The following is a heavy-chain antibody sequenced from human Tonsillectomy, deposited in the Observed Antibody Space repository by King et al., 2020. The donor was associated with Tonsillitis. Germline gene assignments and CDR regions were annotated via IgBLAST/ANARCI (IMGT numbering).Heavy chain of an antibody. V-gene: IGHV4-59*01. D-gene: IGHD3-10*01. CDR3: ARGIKGAYYYGSGSYYNVDY. Sequence: VQLQESGPGLVKPSETLSLTCTVSGGSISSYYWSWIRQPPGKGLEWIGYIYYSGSTNYNPSLKSRVTISVDTSKNQFSLKLSSVTAADTAVYYCARGIKGAYYYGSGSYYNVDYWGQGTLVTVSS. CDR1: GGSISSYY. J-gene: IGHJ4*02. CDR2: IYYSGST.